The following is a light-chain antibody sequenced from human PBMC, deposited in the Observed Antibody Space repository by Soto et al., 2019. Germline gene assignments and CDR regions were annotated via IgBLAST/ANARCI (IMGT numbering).Light chain of an antibody. J-gene: IGKJ5*01. CDR1: QSVSSY. V-gene: IGKV3-15*01. CDR2: DTS. Sequence: LWCRVSQSVSSYLAWYQQKPGQAPRLLIYDTSTRATGIPARFSGSGSGTEFTLTISSLQSEDFAVYYCQQYSNWPPITFGQGTRLEIK. CDR3: QQYSNWPPIT.